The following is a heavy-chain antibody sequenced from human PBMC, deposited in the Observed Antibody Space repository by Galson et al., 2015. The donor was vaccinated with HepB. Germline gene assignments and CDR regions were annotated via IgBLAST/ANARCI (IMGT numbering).Heavy chain of an antibody. CDR1: GNTFNGFI. CDR3: ARDGYSSSWLH. V-gene: IGHV1-3*01. CDR2: INGGDGNR. J-gene: IGHJ4*02. D-gene: IGHD6-13*01. Sequence: SVKVSCKASGNTFNGFIFHWVRQAPGQRFEWIGWINGGDGNRKYSQKFQGRVTITRDTYARSVYMELSSLRSEDTAVYYCARDGYSSSWLHWGQGTRVTVSS.